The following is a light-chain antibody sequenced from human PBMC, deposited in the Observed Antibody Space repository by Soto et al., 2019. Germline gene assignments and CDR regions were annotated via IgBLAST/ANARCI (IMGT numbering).Light chain of an antibody. CDR1: SSDVGTYNF. J-gene: IGLJ1*01. CDR3: CSYAGRSAYFV. Sequence: QSALTQPRSVSGPPGQSVTISCTGTSSDVGTYNFVSWYQQHPGKAPKVVIYDVSQRPSGVPDRFSGSKSGNTASLSISGLQGEDEADYFCCSYAGRSAYFVFGTGTKVTVL. CDR2: DVS. V-gene: IGLV2-11*01.